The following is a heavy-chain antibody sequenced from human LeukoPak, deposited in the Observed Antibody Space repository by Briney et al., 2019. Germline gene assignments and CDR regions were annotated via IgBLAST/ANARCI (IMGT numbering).Heavy chain of an antibody. CDR2: IIPILGIA. Sequence: SVKVSCKASGGTFSSYAISWVRQAPGQGLEWMGRIIPILGIANYAQKFQGRVTITADKSTSTAYMELSSLRSEDTAVYYCARRYYDSSGCYGGGYWGQGTLVTVSS. J-gene: IGHJ4*02. CDR3: ARRYYDSSGCYGGGY. V-gene: IGHV1-69*04. D-gene: IGHD3-22*01. CDR1: GGTFSSYA.